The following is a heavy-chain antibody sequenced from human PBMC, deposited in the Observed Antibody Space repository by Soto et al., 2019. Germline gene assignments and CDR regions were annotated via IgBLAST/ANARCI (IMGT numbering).Heavy chain of an antibody. CDR3: ARELNTDPTAYYSFAY. Sequence: QVQLVQSGPEVTMPGASVKVSCKTSGYTFTAYGLAWLRQAPGQSPEWLGWVGTANANTNYAEQFQGRVTMTSDRSTATTYMELRSLRSDDTAVYYFARELNTDPTAYYSFAYWGQGTLVTVSS. CDR1: GYTFTAYG. CDR2: VGTANANT. J-gene: IGHJ4*02. D-gene: IGHD3-9*01. V-gene: IGHV1-18*01.